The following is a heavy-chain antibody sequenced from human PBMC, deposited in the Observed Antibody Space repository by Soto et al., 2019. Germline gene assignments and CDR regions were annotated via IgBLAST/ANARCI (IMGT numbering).Heavy chain of an antibody. CDR1: GFTFSSYG. V-gene: IGHV3-30*18. CDR2: ISFDGNYK. D-gene: IGHD1-26*01. J-gene: IGHJ2*01. Sequence: QVQLVESGGGVVQPGRSLRLSCVGSGFTFSSYGMHWVRQAPGKGLEWLAVISFDGNYKYHEDSVKGRFTISRDNSKNTMFIEMSSLRSEDTAVCYWVKDNLHSGCSENWYFYLWGRGTLVTVSS. CDR3: VKDNLHSGCSENWYFYL.